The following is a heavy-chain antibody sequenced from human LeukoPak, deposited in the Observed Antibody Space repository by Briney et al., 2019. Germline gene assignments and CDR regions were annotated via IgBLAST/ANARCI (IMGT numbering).Heavy chain of an antibody. J-gene: IGHJ4*02. CDR2: IYTSGST. Sequence: SETLSLTCTVSGGSISSGSYYWSWIRQPAGKGLEWIGRIYTSGSTNHNPSLKSRVTISVDTSKNQFSLKLSSVTAADTAVYYCARADGYKRGGFDYWGQGTLVTVSS. V-gene: IGHV4-61*02. CDR1: GGSISSGSYY. CDR3: ARADGYKRGGFDY. D-gene: IGHD5-24*01.